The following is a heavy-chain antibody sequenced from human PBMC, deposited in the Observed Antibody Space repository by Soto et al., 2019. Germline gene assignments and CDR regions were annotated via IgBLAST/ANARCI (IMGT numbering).Heavy chain of an antibody. J-gene: IGHJ4*02. D-gene: IGHD5-18*01. CDR1: GFTFSSYG. V-gene: IGHV3-33*01. CDR3: ARDWKPKRLTHSYGIFDY. CDR2: IWYDGSNK. Sequence: PGGSLRLSCAASGFTFSSYGMHWVRQAPGKGLEWVAVIWYDGSNKYYADSVKGRFTISRDNSKNTLYLQMNSLRAEDTAVYYCARDWKPKRLTHSYGIFDYWGQGTLVTVSS.